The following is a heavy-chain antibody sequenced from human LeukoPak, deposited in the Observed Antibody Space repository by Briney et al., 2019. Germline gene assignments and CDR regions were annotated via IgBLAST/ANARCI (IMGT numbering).Heavy chain of an antibody. CDR2: INHSGST. Sequence: SETLSLTCAVYGGSFSGYYWSWIRQPPGKGLEWIGEINHSGSTNYNPSLESRVTISVDTSKNQFSLKLSSVTAADTAVYYCARGNYCSSTSCYTDLPGASKHRSGQNNFDYWGQGTLVTVSS. CDR1: GGSFSGYY. D-gene: IGHD2-2*02. CDR3: ARGNYCSSTSCYTDLPGASKHRSGQNNFDY. J-gene: IGHJ4*02. V-gene: IGHV4-34*01.